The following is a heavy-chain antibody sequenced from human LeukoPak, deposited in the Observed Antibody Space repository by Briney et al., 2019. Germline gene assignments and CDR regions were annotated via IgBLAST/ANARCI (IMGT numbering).Heavy chain of an antibody. V-gene: IGHV4-59*01. D-gene: IGHD2-21*02. CDR3: ARVRVWGIVVVTAMDAFDI. CDR1: GRSISSYY. J-gene: IGHJ3*02. CDR2: IYYSGST. Sequence: KPSETLSLTCTVSGRSISSYYWSWIRQPPGKGLEWIGYIYYSGSTNYNPSLKSRVTISVDTSKNQFSLKLSSVTAADTAVYYCARVRVWGIVVVTAMDAFDIWGQGTKVTVSS.